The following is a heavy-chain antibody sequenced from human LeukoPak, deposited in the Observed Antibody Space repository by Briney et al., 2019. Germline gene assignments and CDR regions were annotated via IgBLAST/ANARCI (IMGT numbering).Heavy chain of an antibody. Sequence: SVKVSCKASGGTFSSYAISWVRQAPGQGLEWMGGIIPIFGTANYAQKFQGRVTITADKSTSTAYMELSSLRSEDTAVYYCARELVLGRKWLRLDAFDIWGQGTMVTVSS. V-gene: IGHV1-69*06. J-gene: IGHJ3*02. CDR2: IIPIFGTA. CDR3: ARELVLGRKWLRLDAFDI. CDR1: GGTFSSYA. D-gene: IGHD5-12*01.